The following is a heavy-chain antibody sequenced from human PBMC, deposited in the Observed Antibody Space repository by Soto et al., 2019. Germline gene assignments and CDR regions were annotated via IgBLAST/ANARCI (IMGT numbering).Heavy chain of an antibody. D-gene: IGHD3-3*01. Sequence: SVKVSCKASGGTFSSYAISWVRQAPGQGLEWMGGIIPIFGTANYAQKFQGRVTITADGSTSTAYMELSSLRSEDTAVYYCARAVTIFGVVIGPYYGMDVWGQGTTVTVSS. V-gene: IGHV1-69*13. CDR3: ARAVTIFGVVIGPYYGMDV. J-gene: IGHJ6*02. CDR2: IIPIFGTA. CDR1: GGTFSSYA.